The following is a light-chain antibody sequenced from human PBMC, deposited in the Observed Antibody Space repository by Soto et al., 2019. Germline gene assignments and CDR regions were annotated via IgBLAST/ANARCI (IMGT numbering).Light chain of an antibody. CDR3: QQFGPSLWT. CDR2: GAS. V-gene: IGKV3-20*01. Sequence: EIVMTQSPATLSLCPGERAXXXXRASQSVSSNLAWYQQKPGQAPRLLIYGASTRATGIPDRFSGSGSGTDFTLTISRLEPEDFAVYYCQQFGPSLWTFGQGTKVDIK. J-gene: IGKJ1*01. CDR1: QSVSSN.